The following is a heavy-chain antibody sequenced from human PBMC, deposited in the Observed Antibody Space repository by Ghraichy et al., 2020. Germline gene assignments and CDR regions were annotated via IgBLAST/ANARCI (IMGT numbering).Heavy chain of an antibody. CDR2: IKQDGDEK. CDR1: GFTFSNYW. D-gene: IGHD1-1*01. J-gene: IGHJ6*02. Sequence: GGSLRLSCAASGFTFSNYWMTWVRQAPGKGLEWVANIKQDGDEKYCVDSVKGRFTISRDNAKTSLYLQMKSLRAEDTAVYYCARPRQPYYYDARDVWGQGTTVTVSS. V-gene: IGHV3-7*01. CDR3: ARPRQPYYYDARDV.